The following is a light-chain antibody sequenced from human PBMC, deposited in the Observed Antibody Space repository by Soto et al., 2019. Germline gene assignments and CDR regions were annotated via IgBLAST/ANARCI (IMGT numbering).Light chain of an antibody. J-gene: IGKJ4*01. Sequence: DIQLTQSPSSLSASVGDTVTITCRASQTIATYLNWWQHRPGTAPRLLISSASNLHSGVPSRFLGSGTGTDFTLDIRSLQPEDSATYFCQQGYNIIPTFGGGTK. CDR1: QTIATY. CDR2: SAS. V-gene: IGKV1-39*01. CDR3: QQGYNIIPT.